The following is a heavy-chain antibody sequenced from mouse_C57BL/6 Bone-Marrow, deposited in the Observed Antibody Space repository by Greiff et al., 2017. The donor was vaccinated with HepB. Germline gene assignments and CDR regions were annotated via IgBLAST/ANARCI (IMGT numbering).Heavy chain of an antibody. J-gene: IGHJ2*01. CDR1: GYTFTSYW. CDR2: IYPGNSDT. V-gene: IGHV1-5*01. Sequence: EVQLQQSGTVLARPGASVKMSCKTSGYTFTSYWMHWVKQRPGQGLEWIGAIYPGNSDTSYNQKFKGKAKLTAVISASTAYMELSSLTNEDSAVYYCTRSSSYYYGSSYTFDYWGQGTTLTVSS. D-gene: IGHD1-1*01. CDR3: TRSSSYYYGSSYTFDY.